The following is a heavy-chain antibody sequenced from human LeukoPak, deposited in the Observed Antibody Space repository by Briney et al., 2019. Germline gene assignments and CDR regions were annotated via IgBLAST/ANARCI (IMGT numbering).Heavy chain of an antibody. CDR1: GFTFNSYA. CDR3: ARARGWQPNHYYYYMDV. J-gene: IGHJ6*03. D-gene: IGHD2-15*01. V-gene: IGHV3-33*07. Sequence: GGSLRLSCIPSGFTFNSYAMFWVRQAPGKGLEWVSLIWYDGSNKYYADSVKGRFTVSRDNSKNTLYLQMNSLRAEDTAVYYCARARGWQPNHYYYYMDVWGTGTTVTVSS. CDR2: IWYDGSNK.